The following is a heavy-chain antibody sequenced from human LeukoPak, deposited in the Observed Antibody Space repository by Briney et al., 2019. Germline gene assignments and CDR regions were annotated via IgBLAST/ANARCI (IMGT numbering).Heavy chain of an antibody. CDR3: AKDLREIAVAGSPFDP. V-gene: IGHV3-30*18. Sequence: GGSLRLSCAASGFTFSSYGMHWVRQAPGKGLEWVAVISYDGSNKYCADSVKGRFTISRDNSKNTLYLQMNSLRAEDTAVYYCAKDLREIAVAGSPFDPWGQGTLVTVSS. CDR2: ISYDGSNK. J-gene: IGHJ5*02. D-gene: IGHD6-19*01. CDR1: GFTFSSYG.